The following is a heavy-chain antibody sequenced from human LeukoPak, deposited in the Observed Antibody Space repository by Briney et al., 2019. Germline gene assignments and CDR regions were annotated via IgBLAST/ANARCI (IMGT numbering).Heavy chain of an antibody. Sequence: GASVKVSCKASGYTFTTYGISWVRQAPGQGLEWMGGIIPIFGTANYAQKFQGRVTITADESTSTAYMELSSLRSEDTAVYYCASYPGTFGYYYYGTDVWGKGTTVTVSS. J-gene: IGHJ6*04. CDR3: ASYPGTFGYYYYGTDV. V-gene: IGHV1-69*13. CDR2: IIPIFGTA. CDR1: GYTFTTYG. D-gene: IGHD2/OR15-2a*01.